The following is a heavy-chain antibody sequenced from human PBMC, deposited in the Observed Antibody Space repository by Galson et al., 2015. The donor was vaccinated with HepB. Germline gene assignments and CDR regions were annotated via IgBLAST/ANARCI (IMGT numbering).Heavy chain of an antibody. Sequence: SLRLSCAASGFTLSNYGMHWVRQAPGKGLEWVAVISYDGSNEYYADSVKGRFTISRDNSKNSLYLQMNSLRTEDTAVYYCAKDRCSGGSCSPDYWGQGTLVTVSS. V-gene: IGHV3-30*18. CDR3: AKDRCSGGSCSPDY. CDR1: GFTLSNYG. D-gene: IGHD2-15*01. CDR2: ISYDGSNE. J-gene: IGHJ4*02.